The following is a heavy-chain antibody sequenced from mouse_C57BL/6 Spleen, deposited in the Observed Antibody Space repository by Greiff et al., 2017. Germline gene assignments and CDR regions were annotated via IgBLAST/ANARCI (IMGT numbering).Heavy chain of an antibody. V-gene: IGHV5-16*01. Sequence: EVQLVESEGGLVQPGSSMKLSCTASGFTFSDYYMAWVRQVPEKGLEWVANINYDGSSTYYLDSLKSRFIISRDNAKNILYLQMSSLKSEDTATYYCAKGPYYYGSSYGWYFDVWGTGTTVTVSS. J-gene: IGHJ1*03. CDR1: GFTFSDYY. CDR3: AKGPYYYGSSYGWYFDV. CDR2: INYDGSST. D-gene: IGHD1-1*01.